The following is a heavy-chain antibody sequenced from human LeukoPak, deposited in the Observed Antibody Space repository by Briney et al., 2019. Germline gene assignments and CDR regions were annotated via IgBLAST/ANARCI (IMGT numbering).Heavy chain of an antibody. V-gene: IGHV4-39*01. Sequence: SETLSLTCSVSGGSISGSTSYWGWIRQPPGEGLEWIGNIFHRGTTYHNPSLQRRVTFSVDTSKNLFSMNLTSVTVADTAVYCCARHGDRLRFAMDVWGQGTTVTVSS. CDR1: GGSISGSTSY. CDR2: IFHRGTT. J-gene: IGHJ6*02. D-gene: IGHD2-21*02. CDR3: ARHGDRLRFAMDV.